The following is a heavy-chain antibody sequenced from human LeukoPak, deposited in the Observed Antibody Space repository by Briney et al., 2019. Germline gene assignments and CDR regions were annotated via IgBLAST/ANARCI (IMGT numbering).Heavy chain of an antibody. CDR3: ARGVSYYYMDV. V-gene: IGHV3-74*01. CDR2: ISSDGSST. Sequence: GGLRLSCAASGFIFSSYWMHWVRQAPGKGLVWVSRISSDGSSTSYADSVKGRFTISRDNAKNTLYLQMNSLRAEDTAVYYCARGVSYYYMDVWGKGTTVTISS. J-gene: IGHJ6*03. CDR1: GFIFSSYW.